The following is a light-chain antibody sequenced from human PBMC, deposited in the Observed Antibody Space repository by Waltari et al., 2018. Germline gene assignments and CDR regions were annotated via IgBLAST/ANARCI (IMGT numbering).Light chain of an antibody. V-gene: IGLV3-27*01. CDR2: KDS. CDR1: TRATRH. CDR3: YSAADNNRQV. Sequence: SYELTQPSSVSVSPGQPARNARTGDTRATRHARWFQQKPGQAPVVVIYKDSERPSGIPERFSGSNSGTTVTLTISGAQVEDEADYYCYSAADNNRQVFGGGTKLTVL. J-gene: IGLJ3*02.